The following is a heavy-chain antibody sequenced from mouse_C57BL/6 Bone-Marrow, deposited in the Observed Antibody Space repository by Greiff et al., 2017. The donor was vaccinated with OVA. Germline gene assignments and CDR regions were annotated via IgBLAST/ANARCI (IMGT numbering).Heavy chain of an antibody. J-gene: IGHJ1*03. D-gene: IGHD1-1*01. CDR3: ARAPITTVVATRWYFDV. CDR1: GYTFTSYW. CDR2: IYPGSGST. V-gene: IGHV1-55*01. Sequence: QVQLQQPGAELVKPGASVKMSCKASGYTFTSYWITWVKQRPGQGLEWIGDIYPGSGSTNYNEKFKSKATLTVDTSSSTAYMQLSSLTSEDSAVYYCARAPITTVVATRWYFDVWGTGTTVTVSS.